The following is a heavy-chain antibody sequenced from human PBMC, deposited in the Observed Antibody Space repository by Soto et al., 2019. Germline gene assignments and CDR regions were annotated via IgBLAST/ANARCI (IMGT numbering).Heavy chain of an antibody. CDR2: IWYDGSNK. V-gene: IGHV3-33*01. CDR1: GFTFSSYG. D-gene: IGHD4-17*01. Sequence: GGSLRLSCAASGFTFSSYGMHWVRQAPGKGLEWVAVIWYDGSNKYYADSVKGRFTISRDNSKNTLYLQMNSLRAEDTAVYYCARDHGDYALHYFDYWGQGTLVTVSS. J-gene: IGHJ4*02. CDR3: ARDHGDYALHYFDY.